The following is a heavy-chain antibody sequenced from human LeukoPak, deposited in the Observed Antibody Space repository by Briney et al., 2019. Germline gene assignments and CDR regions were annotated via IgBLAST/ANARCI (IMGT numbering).Heavy chain of an antibody. V-gene: IGHV3-30*18. CDR3: AKDRVATIKGVYYFDY. J-gene: IGHJ4*02. Sequence: HPGRSLRLSCAASGFTLSNYAIHWVRQAPGKGLEWVAVISYDGSNKYYADSVKGRFTISRDNSKNTVYLQMNSLRPEETAVYYCAKDRVATIKGVYYFDYWGQGTLVTVSS. D-gene: IGHD5-12*01. CDR2: ISYDGSNK. CDR1: GFTLSNYA.